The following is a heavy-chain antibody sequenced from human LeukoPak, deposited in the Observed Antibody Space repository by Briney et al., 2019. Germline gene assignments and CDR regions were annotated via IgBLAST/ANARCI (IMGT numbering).Heavy chain of an antibody. D-gene: IGHD2-15*01. CDR2: IIPIFGTA. CDR1: GGTFSSYA. V-gene: IGHV1-69*06. Sequence: ASVKVSCKASGGTFSSYAISWVRQAPGQGLEWMGGIIPIFGTANYAQKFQGRVTITADKSTSTAYMELSSLRSEDTAVYYCARTVVVVAATLSQHYYYYMDVWGKGTTVTVSS. CDR3: ARTVVVVAATLSQHYYYYMDV. J-gene: IGHJ6*03.